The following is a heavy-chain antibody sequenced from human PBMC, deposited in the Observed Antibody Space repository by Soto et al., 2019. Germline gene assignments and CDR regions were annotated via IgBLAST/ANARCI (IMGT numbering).Heavy chain of an antibody. CDR2: IHPRDSDT. V-gene: IGHV5-51*01. D-gene: IGHD3-3*01. CDR1: GYYFSDYW. J-gene: IGHJ2*01. Sequence: PGESLKISCQGSGYYFSDYWIGWVRQMPGRGLEWMGIIHPRDSDTKYSPSFQGHVTFSVDTSTSTAFLYWNSLKASDTAIYYCARQYYNFWSGSYSGSSYFDFWGRGTLVTVSS. CDR3: ARQYYNFWSGSYSGSSYFDF.